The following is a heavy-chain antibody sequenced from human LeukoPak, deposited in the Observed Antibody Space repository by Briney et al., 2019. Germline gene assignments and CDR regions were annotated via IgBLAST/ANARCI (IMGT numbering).Heavy chain of an antibody. CDR1: GGSISSYY. CDR2: IYYSGST. D-gene: IGHD3-3*01. Sequence: PSETLSLTCTVSGGSISSYYWSWIRQPPGKGLEGIGYIYYSGSTNYNPSLKSRVTISVDTSKNQFSLKLSSVTAADTAVYYCAREILPKYYFDYWGQGTLVTVSS. V-gene: IGHV4-59*01. CDR3: AREILPKYYFDY. J-gene: IGHJ4*02.